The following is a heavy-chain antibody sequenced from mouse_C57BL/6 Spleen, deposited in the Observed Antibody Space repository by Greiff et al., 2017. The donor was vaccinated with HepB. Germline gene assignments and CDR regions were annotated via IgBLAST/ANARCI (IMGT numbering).Heavy chain of an antibody. CDR1: GYTFTDYY. Sequence: QVQLKQSGAELVRPGASVKLSCKASGYTFTDYYINWVKQRPGQGLEWIARIYPGSGNTYYNEKFKGKATLTAEKSSSTAYMQLSSLTSEDSAVYFCAREQDRYFDVWGTGTTVTVSS. J-gene: IGHJ1*03. CDR3: AREQDRYFDV. V-gene: IGHV1-76*01. CDR2: IYPGSGNT.